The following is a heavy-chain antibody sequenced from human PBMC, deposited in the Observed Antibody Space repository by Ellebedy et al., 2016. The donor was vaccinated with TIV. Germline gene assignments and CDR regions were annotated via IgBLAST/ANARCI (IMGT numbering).Heavy chain of an antibody. V-gene: IGHV1-2*02. CDR2: INPNSGGT. CDR3: ARDDYGEQYYRYFDL. J-gene: IGHJ2*01. Sequence: AASVKVSCKASGYTFTGYYMHWVRQAPGQGLEWMGWINPNSGGTNYAQKFQGRVTMTRDTSISTAYMELSRLRSDDTAVYYCARDDYGEQYYRYFDLWGRGTLVTVSS. CDR1: GYTFTGYY. D-gene: IGHD4-17*01.